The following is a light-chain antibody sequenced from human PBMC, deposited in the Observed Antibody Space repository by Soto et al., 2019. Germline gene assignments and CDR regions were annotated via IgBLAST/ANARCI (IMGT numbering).Light chain of an antibody. J-gene: IGLJ1*01. CDR2: SNN. CDR1: SSNIGSNT. V-gene: IGLV1-44*01. Sequence: QSVLTQPPSASGTPGQRVTISCSGSSSNIGSNTVNWHQQLPGTAPKLLIYSNNQRPSGVPDRFSGSKSGTSASLAISGLQSEDEADYYGAAWDDSLNGYVFGNGTKLTVL. CDR3: AAWDDSLNGYV.